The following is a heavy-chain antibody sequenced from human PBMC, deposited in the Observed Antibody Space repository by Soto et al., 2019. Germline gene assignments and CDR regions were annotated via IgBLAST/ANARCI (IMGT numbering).Heavy chain of an antibody. J-gene: IGHJ2*01. V-gene: IGHV4-59*11. CDR2: FFHTGTA. Sequence: QVQLQESGPGLVKPSETLSLNCSVSGDAITRHYWSWIRQSPGKGLELLGYFFHTGTALYNPSLRSRVTMSVDTSKNQFSLKLTSVIPADTAVYFCARNYGGNSQFFDLWGRGTLVTVAA. CDR3: ARNYGGNSQFFDL. CDR1: GDAITRHY. D-gene: IGHD4-17*01.